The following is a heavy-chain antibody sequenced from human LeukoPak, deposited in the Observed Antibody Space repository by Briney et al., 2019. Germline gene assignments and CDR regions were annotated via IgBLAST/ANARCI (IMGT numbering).Heavy chain of an antibody. CDR3: AKDEVTSGGGLDY. D-gene: IGHD3-16*01. J-gene: IGHJ4*02. Sequence: GGSLRLSCAASGFTVSSKFMHWVRQAPGKGLEWVSVIYSGGITYYADSVKGRFTVSRDDSRNTMYLHMNSLKVEDTAVYYCAKDEVTSGGGLDYWGQGTLVTVSS. CDR2: IYSGGIT. CDR1: GFTVSSKF. V-gene: IGHV3-53*01.